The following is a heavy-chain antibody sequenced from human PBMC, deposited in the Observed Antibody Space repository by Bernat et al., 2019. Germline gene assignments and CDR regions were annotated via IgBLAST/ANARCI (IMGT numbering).Heavy chain of an antibody. V-gene: IGHV3-33*01. CDR2: IWDDGSNK. CDR3: ARDRRYYYGSGSYYNWFDP. J-gene: IGHJ5*02. Sequence: QVQLVESGGGVVQPGRSLRLSCAASGFTFSSYGMHWVRQAPGKGLEWVAVIWDDGSNKYYADSVKGRFTISRDNSKNTLYLQMNSLRAEDTAVYYCARDRRYYYGSGSYYNWFDPWGQGTLVAVSS. CDR1: GFTFSSYG. D-gene: IGHD3-10*01.